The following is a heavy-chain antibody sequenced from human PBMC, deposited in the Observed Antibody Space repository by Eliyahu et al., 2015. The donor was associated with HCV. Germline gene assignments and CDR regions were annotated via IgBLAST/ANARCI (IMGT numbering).Heavy chain of an antibody. CDR3: ARDSVVVVAATYYYYYGMDV. J-gene: IGHJ6*02. CDR2: IYYSGST. CDR1: GGSXSSGXYX. V-gene: IGHV4-30-4*01. Sequence: QVQLQESGPGLVKPXQTLSLTCXXXGGSXSSGXYXLXWIRQPPGKGLEWIGYIYYSGSTYYNPSLKSRVTISVDTSKNQFSLKLSSVTAADTAVYYCARDSVVVVAATYYYYYGMDVWGQGTTVTVSS. D-gene: IGHD2-15*01.